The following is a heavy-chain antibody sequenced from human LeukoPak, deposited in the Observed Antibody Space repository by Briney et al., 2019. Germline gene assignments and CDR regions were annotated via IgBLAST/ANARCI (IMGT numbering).Heavy chain of an antibody. Sequence: GASVKVSCKASGYTFTGYYMHWVRQAPGQGLEWMGWINPNSGGTNYAQKFQGRVTMTRDTSISTAYMELSSLRSEDTAVYYCVNYAQGKRFDYCGQGTLVTVSS. D-gene: IGHD2-2*01. J-gene: IGHJ4*02. V-gene: IGHV1-2*02. CDR3: VNYAQGKRFDY. CDR1: GYTFTGYY. CDR2: INPNSGGT.